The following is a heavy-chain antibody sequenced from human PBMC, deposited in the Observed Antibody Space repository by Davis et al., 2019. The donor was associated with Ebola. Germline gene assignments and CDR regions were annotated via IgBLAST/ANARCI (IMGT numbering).Heavy chain of an antibody. Sequence: ASVQVSCKASGGTFSSYAISWVRQATGQGLEWMGWMNPNSGNTGYAQKFQGRVTMTRNTSISTAYMELSSLRSEDTAVYYCARGLVANYYYYGMDVWGQGTTVTVSS. CDR2: MNPNSGNT. D-gene: IGHD2-15*01. CDR1: GGTFSSYA. V-gene: IGHV1-8*02. CDR3: ARGLVANYYYYGMDV. J-gene: IGHJ6*02.